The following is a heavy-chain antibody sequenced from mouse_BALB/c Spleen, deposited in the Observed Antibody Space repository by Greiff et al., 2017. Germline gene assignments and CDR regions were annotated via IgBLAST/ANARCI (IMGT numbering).Heavy chain of an antibody. CDR1: GFTFSDYY. Sequence: EVQGVESGGGLVKPGGSLKLSCAASGFTFSDYYMYWVRQTPEKRLEWVATISDGGSYTYYPDSVKGRFTISRDNAKNNLYLQMSSLKSEDTAMYYCARVSFAYWGQGTLVTVSA. D-gene: IGHD6-2*01. CDR2: ISDGGSYT. J-gene: IGHJ3*01. CDR3: ARVSFAY. V-gene: IGHV5-4*02.